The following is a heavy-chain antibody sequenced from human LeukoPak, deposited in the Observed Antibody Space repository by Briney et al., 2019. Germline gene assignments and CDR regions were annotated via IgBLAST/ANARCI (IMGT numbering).Heavy chain of an antibody. V-gene: IGHV4-59*01. J-gene: IGHJ5*02. CDR1: GGSISSYY. CDR3: ARDYGRYCSSTSCYTGWFDP. CDR2: IYYSGST. D-gene: IGHD2-2*02. Sequence: PSETLSLTCTVSGGSISSYYWSWIRQPPGKGLEWIGYIYYSGSTNYNPSLKSRVTISVDTSKNQFSLKLSSVTAADTAVYYCARDYGRYCSSTSCYTGWFDPWGQGAQVTVSS.